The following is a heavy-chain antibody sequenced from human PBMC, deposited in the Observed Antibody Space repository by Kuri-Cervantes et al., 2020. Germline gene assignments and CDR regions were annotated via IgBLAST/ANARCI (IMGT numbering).Heavy chain of an antibody. V-gene: IGHV1-2*02. D-gene: IGHD1-26*01. CDR3: ARDAKYSGSYWFDH. CDR1: GYTFTGYY. Sequence: ASVQDTCKASGYTFTGYYMHWVRQAPGQGLEWMGWINPNSGGTNYAQKFQGRVTMTRDTSISTAYMELSMLRPDVTAGYYCARDAKYSGSYWFDHLGQGTLVTVSS. CDR2: INPNSGGT. J-gene: IGHJ5*02.